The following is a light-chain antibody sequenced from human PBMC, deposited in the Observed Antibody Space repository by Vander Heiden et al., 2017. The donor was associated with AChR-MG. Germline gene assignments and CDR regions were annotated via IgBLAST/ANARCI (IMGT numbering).Light chain of an antibody. V-gene: IGKV1-5*03. Sequence: DIQMTQSPSTLSASVGDRVTITCRASQSVSNWLAWYQQKPGKAPKVLIYKASNLESGVPSRFSGSGGGTEFTLTISSLQPDDFATYHCQHYYSYPATFGQGTRVEIK. CDR1: QSVSNW. CDR3: QHYYSYPAT. J-gene: IGKJ1*01. CDR2: KAS.